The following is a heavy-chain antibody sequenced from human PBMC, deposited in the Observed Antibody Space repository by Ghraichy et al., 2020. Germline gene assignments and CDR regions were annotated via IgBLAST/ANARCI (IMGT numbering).Heavy chain of an antibody. V-gene: IGHV3-21*01. J-gene: IGHJ3*02. CDR3: ARAELYYGSGFDI. CDR1: GFTFSSYS. CDR2: ISSSSSYI. Sequence: GGSLRLSCAASGFTFSSYSMNWVRQAPGKGLEWVSSISSSSSYIYYADSVKGRFTISRDNAKNSLYLQMNSLRAEDTAVYYCARAELYYGSGFDIWGQGTMVTVSS. D-gene: IGHD3-10*01.